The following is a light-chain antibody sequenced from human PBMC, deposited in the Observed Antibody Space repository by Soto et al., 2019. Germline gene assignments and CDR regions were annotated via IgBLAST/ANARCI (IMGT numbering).Light chain of an antibody. CDR3: QPSNIMAT. CDR1: HSTGNY. J-gene: IGKJ5*01. CDR2: AAS. V-gene: IGKV1-39*01. Sequence: DIHMTQSPSSLSASVGDRVSITFRASHSTGNYLNWYQQKPGKAPKLLIYAASRLQPGVPSRFSGSGSGTDFTLCITTLQPEAFATYICQPSNIMATFGQGTRLEI.